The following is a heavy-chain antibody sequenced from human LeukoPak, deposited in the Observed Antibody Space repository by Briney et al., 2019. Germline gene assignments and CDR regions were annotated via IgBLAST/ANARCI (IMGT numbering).Heavy chain of an antibody. V-gene: IGHV3-33*01. J-gene: IGHJ5*02. CDR1: GFTFSNFN. D-gene: IGHD1-7*01. CDR3: AREGITGSTNWFDP. Sequence: PGGSLRLSCAASGFTFSNFNIHWVRRAPGKGLEWVAVIWSDASKKYYADSVKGRFTISRDNSKNTLYLEMNSLRADDTAVYYCAREGITGSTNWFDPWGQGTLVTVSS. CDR2: IWSDASKK.